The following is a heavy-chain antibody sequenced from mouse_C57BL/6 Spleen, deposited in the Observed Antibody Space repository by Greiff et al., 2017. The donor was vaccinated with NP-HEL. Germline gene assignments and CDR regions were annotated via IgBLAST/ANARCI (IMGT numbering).Heavy chain of an antibody. V-gene: IGHV7-3*01. Sequence: DVHLVESGGGLVQPGGSLSLSCAASGFTFTDYYMSWVRQPPGKALEWLGFIRNKANGYTTEYSASVKGRFTISRDNSQSILYLQMNALRAEDSATYYCARYYPLLSYFDYWGQGTTLTVSS. CDR3: ARYYPLLSYFDY. J-gene: IGHJ2*01. CDR2: IRNKANGYTT. D-gene: IGHD2-1*01. CDR1: GFTFTDYY.